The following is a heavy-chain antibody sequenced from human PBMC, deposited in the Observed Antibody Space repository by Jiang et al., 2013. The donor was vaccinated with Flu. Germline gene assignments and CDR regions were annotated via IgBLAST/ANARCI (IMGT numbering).Heavy chain of an antibody. D-gene: IGHD2-21*01. J-gene: IGHJ4*02. V-gene: IGHV1-3*01. CDR1: GYTFNNYV. Sequence: GAEVKKPGASVKISCRASGYTFNNYVIHWVRQAPGQSLEWMGWIYGGSGYTKYSQKFQGRVVFTRDTSASTAYMEVKSLTSEDTAAYYRARDRRDFGGAGIPSQWGQGTLVTVSS. CDR3: ARDRRDFGGAGIPSQ. CDR2: IYGGSGYT.